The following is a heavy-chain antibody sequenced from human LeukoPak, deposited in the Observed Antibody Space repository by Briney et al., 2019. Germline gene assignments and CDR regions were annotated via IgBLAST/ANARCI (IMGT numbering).Heavy chain of an antibody. V-gene: IGHV4-30-4*07. CDR2: IYYSGST. D-gene: IGHD2-8*01. Sequence: KSSETLSLTCAVSGGSISSGGYSWSWIRQPPGKGLEWIGYIYYSGSTYYNPSLKSRVTISVDTSKNQFSLKLSSVTAADTAVYYCAREERGYCTNGVCYKWRAFDIWGQGTMVTVSS. J-gene: IGHJ3*02. CDR3: AREERGYCTNGVCYKWRAFDI. CDR1: GGSISSGGYS.